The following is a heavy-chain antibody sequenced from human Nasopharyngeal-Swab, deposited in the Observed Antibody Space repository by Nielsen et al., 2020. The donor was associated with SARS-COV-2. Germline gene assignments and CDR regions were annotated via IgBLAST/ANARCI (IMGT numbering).Heavy chain of an antibody. CDR3: ARGENYDSSGYYSRAEYFQH. V-gene: IGHV1-46*01. J-gene: IGHJ1*01. CDR1: GYTFTSYY. CDR2: INPSGGST. Sequence: ASVKVSCKASGYTFTSYYMHWVRQAPGQGLEWMGIINPSGGSTSYAQKFQGSVTMTMDTSTSTVYMALSSLRSEDTAVYYCARGENYDSSGYYSRAEYFQHWGQGTLVTVSS. D-gene: IGHD3-22*01.